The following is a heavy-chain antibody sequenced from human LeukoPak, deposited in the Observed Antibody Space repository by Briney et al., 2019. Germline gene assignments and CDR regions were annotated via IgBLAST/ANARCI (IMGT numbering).Heavy chain of an antibody. CDR1: GFTVSSNY. V-gene: IGHV3-66*02. CDR3: AREYDFWSGPHFDY. J-gene: IGHJ4*02. D-gene: IGHD3-3*01. Sequence: GGFLRLSCAASGFTVSSNYMSWVRQAPGKGLEWVSVIYSGGSTYYADSVKGRFTISRDNSKNTLYLQMNSLRAEDTAVYYCAREYDFWSGPHFDYWGQGTLVTVSS. CDR2: IYSGGST.